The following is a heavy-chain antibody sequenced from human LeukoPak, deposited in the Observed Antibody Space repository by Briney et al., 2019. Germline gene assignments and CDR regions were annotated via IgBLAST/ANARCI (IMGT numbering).Heavy chain of an antibody. CDR1: GYSFTSYW. CDR3: ARDLVGASTAPGCVDY. CDR2: INPNSGGT. V-gene: IGHV1-2*02. J-gene: IGHJ4*02. D-gene: IGHD1-26*01. Sequence: GESLKISCKGSGYSFTSYWIGWVRQAPGQGLEWMGWINPNSGGTNYAQKFQGRVTMTRDTSISTAYMELSRLRSDDTAVYYCARDLVGASTAPGCVDYWGQGTLVTVSS.